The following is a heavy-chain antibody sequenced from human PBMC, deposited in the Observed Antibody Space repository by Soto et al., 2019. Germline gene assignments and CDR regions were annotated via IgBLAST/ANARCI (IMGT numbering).Heavy chain of an antibody. J-gene: IGHJ6*02. CDR3: ARGVSGIEAYYYYYGMDV. CDR2: INPNSGGT. Sequence: ASVKVSCKASGYTFTGYYMHWVRQAPGQGLECMGWINPNSGGTNYAQKFQGWVTMTRDTSISTAYMELSRLRSDDTAVYYCARGVSGIEAYYYYYGMDVWGQGTRVTVSS. V-gene: IGHV1-2*04. D-gene: IGHD6-13*01. CDR1: GYTFTGYY.